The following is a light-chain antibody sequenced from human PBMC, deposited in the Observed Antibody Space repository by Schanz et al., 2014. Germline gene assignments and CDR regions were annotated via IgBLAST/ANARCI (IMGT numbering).Light chain of an antibody. J-gene: IGLJ2*01. CDR3: ASYTSINTVL. V-gene: IGLV2-14*01. Sequence: QSVLTQPASVSGSPGQSITISCTGTSSDVGGYNYVSWYQQHPGKAPKLMIYDVSNRPSGVSNRFSGSKSGNTASLTISGLQAEDEADYYCASYTSINTVLFGGGTKLTV. CDR2: DVS. CDR1: SSDVGGYNY.